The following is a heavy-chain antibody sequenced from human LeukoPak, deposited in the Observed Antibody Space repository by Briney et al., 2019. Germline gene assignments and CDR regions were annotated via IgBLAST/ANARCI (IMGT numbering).Heavy chain of an antibody. CDR2: INHSGST. CDR1: GGSFSGYY. CDR3: ARGYWGNIVVVPAAPNNNYFGY. J-gene: IGHJ4*02. V-gene: IGHV4-34*01. Sequence: SETLSLTCAVYGGSFSGYYWSWIRQPPGKGLEWIGEINHSGSTNYNPSLKSRVTISVDTSKNQFSLKLSSVTAADTAVYYCARGYWGNIVVVPAAPNNNYFGYWGQGTLVTVSS. D-gene: IGHD2-2*01.